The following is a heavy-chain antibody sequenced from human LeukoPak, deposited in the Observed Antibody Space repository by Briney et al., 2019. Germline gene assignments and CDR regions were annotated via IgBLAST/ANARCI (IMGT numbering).Heavy chain of an antibody. J-gene: IGHJ6*02. D-gene: IGHD3-3*01. CDR1: GDSVSINSAA. CDR2: TYYRSKLYN. V-gene: IGHV6-1*01. CDR3: AREGNYDFWSGYYSSFYYYYGMDV. Sequence: SQTLSLTCAISGDSVSINSAAWNWIRQSPSRGLEWLGRTYYRSKLYNYYAVSVKSRITINPDTSKNQFSLQLNSVTPEDTAVYYCAREGNYDFWSGYYSSFYYYYGMDVWGQGTTVTVSS.